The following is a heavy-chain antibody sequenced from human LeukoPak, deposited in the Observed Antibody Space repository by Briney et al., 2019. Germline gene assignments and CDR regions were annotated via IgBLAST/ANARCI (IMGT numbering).Heavy chain of an antibody. CDR3: AREGGSYFYYYYYMDV. J-gene: IGHJ6*03. CDR2: IKQDGSEK. CDR1: GFTFSSYW. Sequence: GGSLRLSCAASGFTFSSYWMSRVRQAPGKGLEWVANIKQDGSEKYYVDSVKGRFTISRDNAKNSLYLQMNSLRAEDTAVYYCAREGGSYFYYYYYMDVWGKGTTVTVSS. D-gene: IGHD1-26*01. V-gene: IGHV3-7*01.